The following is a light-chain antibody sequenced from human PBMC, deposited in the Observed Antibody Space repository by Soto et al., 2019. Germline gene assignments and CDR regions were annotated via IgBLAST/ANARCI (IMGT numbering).Light chain of an antibody. V-gene: IGKV3-20*01. CDR1: QSITSNY. CDR2: GAS. CDR3: QQYGGSGT. Sequence: EIMLTQSPCTLSLSPGERATLSCRASQSITSNYLAWYQQKPGQAPRLLIDGASTRATGIPFRFTGSGSGTDFTLTISRLEPEEFAVYYCQQYGGSGTFGQGTKVDIK. J-gene: IGKJ1*01.